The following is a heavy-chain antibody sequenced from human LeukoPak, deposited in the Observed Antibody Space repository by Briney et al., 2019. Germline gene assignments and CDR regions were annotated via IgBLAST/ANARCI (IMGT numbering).Heavy chain of an antibody. CDR2: IYYSGST. J-gene: IGHJ3*02. V-gene: IGHV4-59*01. CDR3: ARGNYDMGDAFDI. CDR1: GGSISSYY. Sequence: NPSETLSLTCTVSGGSISSYYWSWIRQPPGKGLEWIGYIYYSGSTNYNPSLKSRVTISVDTSKNQFSLKLSSVTAADTAVYYCARGNYDMGDAFDIWGQGTMVTVSS. D-gene: IGHD1-7*01.